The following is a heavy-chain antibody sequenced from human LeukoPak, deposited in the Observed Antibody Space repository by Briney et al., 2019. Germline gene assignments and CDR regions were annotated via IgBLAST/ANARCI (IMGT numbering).Heavy chain of an antibody. D-gene: IGHD3-3*01. Sequence: SETLSLTCAVYGGSFSGYYWSWIRQPPGKGLEWIGEINHSGSTNYNPSLKSRVTISVDTSKNQFSLKLSSVTAADTAVYYCARGRTVLRFLEWSRLGAFDIWGQGTMVTVSS. J-gene: IGHJ3*02. CDR2: INHSGST. CDR1: GGSFSGYY. CDR3: ARGRTVLRFLEWSRLGAFDI. V-gene: IGHV4-34*01.